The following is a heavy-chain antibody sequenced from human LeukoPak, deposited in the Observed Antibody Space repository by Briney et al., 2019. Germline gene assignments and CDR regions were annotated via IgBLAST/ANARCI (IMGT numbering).Heavy chain of an antibody. Sequence: GGSLRLSCAASGFTFSSYGMHWVRQAPGKGLEWVAVIWYDGSNKYYADSVKGRFTISRDNSKNTLYLQMNSLRAEDTAVYYCAKARYDSSGYYYYFDYWGQGTLVTVSS. CDR3: AKARYDSSGYYYYFDY. CDR1: GFTFSSYG. V-gene: IGHV3-30*02. J-gene: IGHJ4*02. D-gene: IGHD3-22*01. CDR2: IWYDGSNK.